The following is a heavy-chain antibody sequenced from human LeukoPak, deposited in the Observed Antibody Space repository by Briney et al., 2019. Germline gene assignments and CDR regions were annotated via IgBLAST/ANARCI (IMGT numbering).Heavy chain of an antibody. V-gene: IGHV3-64D*06. CDR3: VKVSRYCSGGSCYDYFDY. CDR2: ISSNGGST. Sequence: LGGSLRVSCSASGFTFSSYAMHWVRQAPGKRLAYVSAISSNGGSTYYADSVKGRFTISRDNSKNTLYLQMSSLRAEDTAVYYCVKVSRYCSGGSCYDYFDYWGQGTLVTVSS. J-gene: IGHJ4*02. D-gene: IGHD2-15*01. CDR1: GFTFSSYA.